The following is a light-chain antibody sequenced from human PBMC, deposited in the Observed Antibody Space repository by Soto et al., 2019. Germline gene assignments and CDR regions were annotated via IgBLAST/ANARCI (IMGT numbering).Light chain of an antibody. CDR2: GAS. CDR3: QQYNNWPFT. Sequence: EIVMTQSPATLSVSPGERATLSCRASQSVSSNLAWYQQKPRQAPRLLIYGASTRATGIPARFSGSGSGTEFTLTISSLQSEDFAVYYCQQYNNWPFTFGPGTKVDIK. CDR1: QSVSSN. J-gene: IGKJ3*01. V-gene: IGKV3-15*01.